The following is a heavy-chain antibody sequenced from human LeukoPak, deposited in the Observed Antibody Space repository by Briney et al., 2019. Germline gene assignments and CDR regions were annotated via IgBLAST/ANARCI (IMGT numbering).Heavy chain of an antibody. CDR3: ARGTDSGTSTRGGAFEI. CDR1: GFTFSSYN. Sequence: GGSLRLSCAASGFTFSSYNMNWVRQAPGKGLEWVSSISSSSSYIYYADSVKGRFTISRDNAKNSLYLQMNSLRVEETAIYYCARGTDSGTSTRGGAFEIWGQGTMVTVSS. V-gene: IGHV3-21*01. CDR2: ISSSSSYI. J-gene: IGHJ3*02. D-gene: IGHD1-26*01.